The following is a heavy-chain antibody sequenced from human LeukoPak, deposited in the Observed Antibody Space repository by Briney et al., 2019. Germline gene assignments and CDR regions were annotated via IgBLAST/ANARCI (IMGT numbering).Heavy chain of an antibody. CDR2: ISGSGGSS. D-gene: IGHD3-16*01. J-gene: IGHJ4*02. Sequence: GGSLRLSCAASGFTFTNYAMTWVRQVPGKGLEWVSHISGSGGSSYHVDSVKGRFTISRDNSKNTLYLQMNSLRAEDTAVYYGARLGRYADYWGQGTLVTVSS. CDR1: GFTFTNYA. CDR3: ARLGRYADY. V-gene: IGHV3-23*01.